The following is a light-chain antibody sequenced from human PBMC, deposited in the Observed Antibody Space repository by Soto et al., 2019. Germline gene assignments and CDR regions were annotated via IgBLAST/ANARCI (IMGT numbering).Light chain of an antibody. J-gene: IGKJ1*01. CDR2: GAS. V-gene: IGKV3-15*01. CDR3: QQYNSWLWT. CDR1: QSVSSK. Sequence: EIVMTQSPATLSVSPGERATLSCRASQSVSSKLAWNQQKPGQAPRLLIYGASTRATGIPARFSGSGSGTDFTLIISSLQSEDSAVYYCQQYNSWLWTFGQGTKVEIK.